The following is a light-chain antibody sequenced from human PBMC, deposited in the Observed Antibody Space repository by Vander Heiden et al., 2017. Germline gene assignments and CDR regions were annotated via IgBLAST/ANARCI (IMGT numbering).Light chain of an antibody. V-gene: IGLV8-61*01. J-gene: IGLJ2*01. CDR3: EQYMGREVV. CDR2: STN. CDR1: SGSVSTSYY. Sequence: QTVVTQEPSFSVSPGGTVTLTCGLSSGSVSTSYYPSWYQQTPGQAPRTLIYSTNTRSSGVPDRFSGSIRGTTAALTITGAQADDESDYYSEQYMGREVVFGGGTKLTVL.